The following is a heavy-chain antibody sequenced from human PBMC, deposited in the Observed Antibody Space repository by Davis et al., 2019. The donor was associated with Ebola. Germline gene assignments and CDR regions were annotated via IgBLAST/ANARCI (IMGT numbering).Heavy chain of an antibody. J-gene: IGHJ4*02. CDR3: AKDIVGGEGDYFDH. Sequence: GESLKISCAASGLTFSSFGMSWVRQAPGKGLEWVATIKKDGIQKYYVDSVKGRFIISRDNAKNSLYLQMNSLRVEDTGIYYCAKDIVGGEGDYFDHWGQGTPVTVSS. CDR1: GLTFSSFG. CDR2: IKKDGIQK. V-gene: IGHV3-7*03. D-gene: IGHD2-21*01.